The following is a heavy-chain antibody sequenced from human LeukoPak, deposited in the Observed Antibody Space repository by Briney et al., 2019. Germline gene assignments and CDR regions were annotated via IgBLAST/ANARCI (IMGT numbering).Heavy chain of an antibody. CDR1: GFTFSSYS. D-gene: IGHD2-15*01. J-gene: IGHJ4*02. CDR2: ISSSSTI. CDR3: ATFPGALGYCSGGSCYSGESYFDY. V-gene: IGHV3-48*01. Sequence: GGSLRLSCAASGFTFSSYSMNWVRQAPGKGLEWVSYISSSSTIYYADSVKGRFTISRDNAKNSLYLQVNSLRAEDTAVYYCATFPGALGYCSGGSCYSGESYFDYWGQGTLVTVSS.